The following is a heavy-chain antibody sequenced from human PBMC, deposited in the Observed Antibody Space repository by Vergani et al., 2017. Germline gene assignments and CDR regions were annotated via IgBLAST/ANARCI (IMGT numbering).Heavy chain of an antibody. CDR1: GFTFSSYA. CDR2: ISYDGSNK. V-gene: IGHV3-30*03. J-gene: IGHJ4*02. CDR3: ARAEVPYYFDY. Sequence: VQLLESGGGLVQPGGSLRLSCAASGFTFSSYAMSWVRQAPGKGLEWVAVISYDGSNKYNADSVKGRFTISRDNSKNTLYRQMNSLRAEDTAVYYCARAEVPYYFDYWGQGTLVTVSS.